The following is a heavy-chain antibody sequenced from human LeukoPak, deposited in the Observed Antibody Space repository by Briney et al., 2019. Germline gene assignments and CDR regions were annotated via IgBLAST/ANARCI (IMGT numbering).Heavy chain of an antibody. CDR2: INPNSGGT. CDR1: GYTYTGYY. J-gene: IGHJ4*02. D-gene: IGHD3-9*01. Sequence: GASVKVSCKASGYTYTGYYMHWVRQAPGQGLEWMGWINPNSGGTNYAQKFQGWVTMTRDTSISTAYMELSRLRSDDTAVYYCATGVTGYDILTGPSSFDYWGQGTLVTVSS. V-gene: IGHV1-2*04. CDR3: ATGVTGYDILTGPSSFDY.